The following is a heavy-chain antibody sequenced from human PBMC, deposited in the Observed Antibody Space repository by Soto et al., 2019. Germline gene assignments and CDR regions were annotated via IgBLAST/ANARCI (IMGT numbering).Heavy chain of an antibody. J-gene: IGHJ6*02. CDR1: GFTLSDYA. CDR3: ARGRSARGYYGMDV. CDR2: ISYDKTDK. D-gene: IGHD2-15*01. Sequence: LRLSCTASGFTLSDYAMRWVRQAPGEGLEWVAVISYDKTDKDYADSVKGRFIISRDNSKNTLFLQMNTLRAEDTAVYYCARGRSARGYYGMDVWGQGTTVTVSS. V-gene: IGHV3-33*05.